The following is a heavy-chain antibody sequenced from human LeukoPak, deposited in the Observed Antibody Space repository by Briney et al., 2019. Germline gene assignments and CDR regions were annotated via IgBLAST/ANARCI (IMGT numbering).Heavy chain of an antibody. CDR1: GFTFSSYD. Sequence: GGSLRLSCAASGFTFSSYDMHWARQATGKGLEWVSAIGTAGDTYYPGSVKGRFTISRENAKNSLYLQMNSLRAGDTAVYYCARATGDTGYFDYWGQGTLVTVSS. CDR2: IGTAGDT. J-gene: IGHJ4*02. CDR3: ARATGDTGYFDY. V-gene: IGHV3-13*01. D-gene: IGHD1-26*01.